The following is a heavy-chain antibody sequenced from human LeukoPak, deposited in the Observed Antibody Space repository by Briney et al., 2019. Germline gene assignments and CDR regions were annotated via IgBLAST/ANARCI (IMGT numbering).Heavy chain of an antibody. J-gene: IGHJ5*02. CDR2: INPNSGGT. Sequence: ASVKVSCKASGYTFTGYYMHWVRQAPRQGLEWMGWINPNSGGTNYAQKFQGRVTMTRDTSISTAYMELSRLRSDDTAVYYCARAAALRYCSSTSCYKLFDPWGQGTLVTVSS. CDR3: ARAAALRYCSSTSCYKLFDP. V-gene: IGHV1-2*02. D-gene: IGHD2-2*02. CDR1: GYTFTGYY.